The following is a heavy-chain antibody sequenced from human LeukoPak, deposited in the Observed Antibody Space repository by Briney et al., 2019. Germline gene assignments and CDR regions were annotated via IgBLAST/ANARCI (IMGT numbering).Heavy chain of an antibody. V-gene: IGHV4-59*01. J-gene: IGHJ6*02. CDR2: IYYSGST. CDR1: GGSISSYY. CDR3: ARGGSVVAARIYYYGMDV. Sequence: SETLSLTCTVSGGSISSYYWSWIRQPPGKGLEWIGYIYYSGSTNYNPSLKSRVTISVDTSKNQFSLKLSSVIAADTAVYYCARGGSVVAARIYYYGMDVWGQGTTVTVSS. D-gene: IGHD6-6*01.